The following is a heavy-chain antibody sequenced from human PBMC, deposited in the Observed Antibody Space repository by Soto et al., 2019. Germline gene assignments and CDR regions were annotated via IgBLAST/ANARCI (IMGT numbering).Heavy chain of an antibody. CDR1: GFNFNNYG. Sequence: GGSLRLSCAVSGFNFNNYGINWVRQAPGKGLEWVSSVSKSDYTYYSDSVKGRFTISRDNAKNSVSLQMNILRAEDTAVYYCASEDSIIIPAVSDFWGQGTLVIVSS. CDR2: VSKSDYT. V-gene: IGHV3-21*01. CDR3: ASEDSIIIPAVSDF. J-gene: IGHJ4*02. D-gene: IGHD2-2*01.